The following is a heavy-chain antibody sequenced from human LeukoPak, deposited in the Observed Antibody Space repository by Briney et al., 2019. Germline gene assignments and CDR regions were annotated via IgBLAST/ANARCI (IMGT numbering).Heavy chain of an antibody. D-gene: IGHD6-13*01. Sequence: PGGSLRLSCAASQFIFSTYAMNWVRQAPGKGLEWVSSISSSSSYIYYADSVKGRFTISRDNAKNSLYLQMNSLRAEDTAVYYCARETGGAAAALGTWGQGTLVTVSS. J-gene: IGHJ5*02. CDR3: ARETGGAAAALGT. CDR1: QFIFSTYA. CDR2: ISSSSSYI. V-gene: IGHV3-21*01.